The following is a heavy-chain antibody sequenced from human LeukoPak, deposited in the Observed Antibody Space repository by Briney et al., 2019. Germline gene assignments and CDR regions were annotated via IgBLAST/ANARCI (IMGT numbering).Heavy chain of an antibody. J-gene: IGHJ4*02. D-gene: IGHD6-13*01. CDR3: AVISGYSSSWHSFYIDY. CDR2: INPSGGST. CDR1: EYTFTSYY. Sequence: ASVKVSCKASEYTFTSYYMHWVRQAPGQGLEWMGIINPSGGSTSYAQKFQGRVTMTRDTSTSTVYMELSSLRSEDTAVYYCAVISGYSSSWHSFYIDYWGQGTLVTVSS. V-gene: IGHV1-46*01.